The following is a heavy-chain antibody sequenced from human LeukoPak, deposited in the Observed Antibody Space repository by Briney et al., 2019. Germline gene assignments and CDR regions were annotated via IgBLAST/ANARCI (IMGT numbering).Heavy chain of an antibody. D-gene: IGHD3-3*01. CDR3: ARVRITIFGAARPNHMDV. Sequence: HPGGSLRLSCAASGFTFSSYWMHWVRQAPRKGLVWVSRINSDESSTSYADSVKGRFTISRDNAKNTLYLQMNSLRAEDTAVYYCARVRITIFGAARPNHMDVWGKGTTVTVSS. V-gene: IGHV3-74*01. CDR1: GFTFSSYW. CDR2: INSDESST. J-gene: IGHJ6*03.